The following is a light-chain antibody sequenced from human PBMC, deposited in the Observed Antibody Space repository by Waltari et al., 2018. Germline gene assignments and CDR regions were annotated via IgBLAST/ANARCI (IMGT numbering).Light chain of an antibody. Sequence: QSALTPPRSVSASPGQSVTIPCTGINDDVGGYTYASWYLQHPGQAPKLLIYDVNKRPSGGPDRFSGSSSGSTASLTIAGLQTEDEAHYYCCSYAGSRKVFGGGTKLTVL. J-gene: IGLJ2*01. V-gene: IGLV2-11*01. CDR3: CSYAGSRKV. CDR1: NDDVGGYTY. CDR2: DVN.